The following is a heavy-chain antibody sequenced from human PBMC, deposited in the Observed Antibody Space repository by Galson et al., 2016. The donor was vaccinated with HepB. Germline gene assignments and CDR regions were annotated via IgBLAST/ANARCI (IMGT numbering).Heavy chain of an antibody. CDR1: GFTFSSYA. V-gene: IGHV3-23*01. CDR3: AKGGGYNSAYYFYYYMDV. D-gene: IGHD5-24*01. CDR2: ISGSGAST. Sequence: SLRLSCAASGFTFSSYAMSWVRQAPGQGLEWVSAISGSGASTYYAASVKGRFTISRDNSKNTLYLHMNSLRAEDTAVYYCAKGGGYNSAYYFYYYMDVWGKGTTVTVSS. J-gene: IGHJ6*03.